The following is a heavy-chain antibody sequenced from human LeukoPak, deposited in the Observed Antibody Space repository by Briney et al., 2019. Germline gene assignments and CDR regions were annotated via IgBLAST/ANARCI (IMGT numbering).Heavy chain of an antibody. CDR1: GYSISSAYY. Sequence: SETLSLTCTVSGYSISSAYYWGWFRQTPGKGLEWIGNIYHSGSTYCNPSLKSRVTISLDTSKNQFSLRLISVTAADTAVYYCATSIGVPRDAFDIWGQGTMVIVSS. CDR2: IYHSGST. D-gene: IGHD6-19*01. V-gene: IGHV4-38-2*02. J-gene: IGHJ3*02. CDR3: ATSIGVPRDAFDI.